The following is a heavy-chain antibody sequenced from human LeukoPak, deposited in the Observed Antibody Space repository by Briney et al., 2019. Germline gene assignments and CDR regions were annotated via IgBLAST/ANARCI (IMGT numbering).Heavy chain of an antibody. J-gene: IGHJ4*02. V-gene: IGHV1-46*01. CDR2: INPSGGST. D-gene: IGHD3-10*01. Sequence: GASVKVSCKASGYTFTSYYMHWVRQAPGQGLEWMGIINPSGGSTSYAQKFQGRVTMTRDTSTSTVYMELSSLRSEDTAVYYCARDGRITLLQQDYYYGSGSYYYYWGQGTLVTVSS. CDR1: GYTFTSYY. CDR3: ARDGRITLLQQDYYYGSGSYYYY.